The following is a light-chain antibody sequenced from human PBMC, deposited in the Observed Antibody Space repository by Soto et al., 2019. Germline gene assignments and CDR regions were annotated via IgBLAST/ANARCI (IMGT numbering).Light chain of an antibody. J-gene: IGKJ1*01. CDR3: QHYGSSRT. CDR2: GAS. Sequence: EIVLTQSPGTLSLSPGERATLSCRASQTVSSIHLAWYQQKAGQAPRLLIYGASTRATGIPDRFSGSGSGPDFTLTISRLEPEDFAVYFCQHYGSSRTFGQGTKVDIK. CDR1: QTVSSIH. V-gene: IGKV3-20*01.